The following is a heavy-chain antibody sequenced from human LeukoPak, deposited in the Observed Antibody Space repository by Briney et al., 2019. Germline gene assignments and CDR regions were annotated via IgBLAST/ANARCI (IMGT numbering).Heavy chain of an antibody. CDR3: ARYCTSTTCILRGFDY. Sequence: PSETLSLTCSVSGYSFTSGHYWGWRRPPPGKGLEWIANIYHTGSAHYNPSLKSRVTISVDTSTNQFSLKLSSVTAADTAVYYCARYCTSTTCILRGFDYWGQGTLVTVSS. CDR1: GYSFTSGHY. CDR2: IYHTGSA. V-gene: IGHV4-38-2*01. J-gene: IGHJ4*02. D-gene: IGHD2-2*01.